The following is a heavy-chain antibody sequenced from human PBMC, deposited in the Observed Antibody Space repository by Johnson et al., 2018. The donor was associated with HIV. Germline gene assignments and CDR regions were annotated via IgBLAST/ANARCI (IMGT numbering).Heavy chain of an antibody. CDR1: GFTVSSNY. CDR2: IYSGGST. J-gene: IGHJ3*02. Sequence: VQLVESGGGVVQPGRSLRLSCAASGFTVSSNYMSWVRQAPGKGLEWVSVIYSGGSTYYADSVKGRFTISRDNSKNTLYLQMNSLTAEATAVYYCARLVATKDYAFDIWGQGTLVTVSS. CDR3: ARLVATKDYAFDI. V-gene: IGHV3-66*04. D-gene: IGHD5-12*01.